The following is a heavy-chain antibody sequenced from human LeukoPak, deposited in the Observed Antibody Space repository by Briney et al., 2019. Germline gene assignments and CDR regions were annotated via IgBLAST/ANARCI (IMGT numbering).Heavy chain of an antibody. CDR1: GFTFSAHS. CDR3: AVLSSGYPVDY. CDR2: INSDGSST. D-gene: IGHD3-22*01. J-gene: IGHJ4*02. Sequence: PGGSLRLSCAASGFTFSAHSMNWVRHAPGKGLVWVSRINSDGSSTTYADSVKGRFTISRDNAKNTLHLQMNSLRVEDTAVYYCAVLSSGYPVDYWGQGTLVTVSS. V-gene: IGHV3-74*01.